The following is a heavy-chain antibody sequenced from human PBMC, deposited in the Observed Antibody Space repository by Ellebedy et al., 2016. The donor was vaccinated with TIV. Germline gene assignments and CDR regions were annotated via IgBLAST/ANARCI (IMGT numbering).Heavy chain of an antibody. Sequence: MPSETLSLTCTVSGGSIGNINWWSWLRQPPGKGLEWIGEVYHSGSTNYNPSLKSRVTISADNSKNQFSLRLSSVTAADTAVYYCARAGELSGANFDYWGQGTLVTVSS. D-gene: IGHD3-16*02. CDR2: VYHSGST. J-gene: IGHJ4*02. V-gene: IGHV4-4*02. CDR3: ARAGELSGANFDY. CDR1: GGSIGNINW.